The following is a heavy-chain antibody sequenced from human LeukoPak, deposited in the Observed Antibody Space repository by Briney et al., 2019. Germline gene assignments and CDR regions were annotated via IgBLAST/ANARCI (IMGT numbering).Heavy chain of an antibody. V-gene: IGHV3-53*01. CDR3: ARDGYYVWGSYRLYYFDY. J-gene: IGHJ4*02. CDR2: IYSGGST. D-gene: IGHD3-16*02. CDR1: GFTVSSNY. Sequence: PGGSLRLSCAASGFTVSSNYMSWVRQAPGKGLEWVSVIYSGGSTYYADSVKGRFTISRDNSKNTLYLQMNSLRAEDTAVYYCARDGYYVWGSYRLYYFDYWGQGTLVTVSS.